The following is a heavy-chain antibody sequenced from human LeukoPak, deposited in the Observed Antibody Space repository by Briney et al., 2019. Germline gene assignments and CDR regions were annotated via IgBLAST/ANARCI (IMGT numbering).Heavy chain of an antibody. V-gene: IGHV3-53*01. J-gene: IGHJ4*02. CDR2: IYSGGST. D-gene: IGHD4-17*01. Sequence: GGSLRLSCAASGFTVSSNYMSWVRQAPGKGLEWVSVIYSGGSTYYADSVKGRFTISRDNSKNTLYLQVTSLRAEDTAVYYCAGGGDYGDYIFDYWGQGTLVTVSS. CDR3: AGGGDYGDYIFDY. CDR1: GFTVSSNY.